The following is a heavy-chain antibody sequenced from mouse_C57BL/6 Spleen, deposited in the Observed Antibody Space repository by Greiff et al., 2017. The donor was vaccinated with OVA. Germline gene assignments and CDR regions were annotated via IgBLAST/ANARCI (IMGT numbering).Heavy chain of an antibody. J-gene: IGHJ4*01. CDR1: GFSFNTYA. CDR3: VREWLPYYYAMDY. D-gene: IGHD2-2*01. CDR2: IRSKSNNYAT. V-gene: IGHV10-1*01. Sequence: EVKLMESGGGLVQPKGSLKLSCAASGFSFNTYAMNWVRQAPGKGLEWVARIRSKSNNYATYYADSVKDRFTISRDDSESMLYLQMNNLKTEDTAMYYCVREWLPYYYAMDYWGQGTSVTVSS.